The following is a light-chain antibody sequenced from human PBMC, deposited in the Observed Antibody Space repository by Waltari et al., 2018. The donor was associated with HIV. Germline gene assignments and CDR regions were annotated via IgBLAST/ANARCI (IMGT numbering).Light chain of an antibody. V-gene: IGKV3-15*01. CDR2: GAS. Sequence: EVVVTQSPATLSVSLGERATLSCRASQSVSSDIAWYQQKLGQAPRLLIDGASTRAAAVPGRFSGSGSGTEFTLTISSLQSEDVAVYYCQQYSNWPLYTFGQGTKLEI. CDR1: QSVSSD. CDR3: QQYSNWPLYT. J-gene: IGKJ2*01.